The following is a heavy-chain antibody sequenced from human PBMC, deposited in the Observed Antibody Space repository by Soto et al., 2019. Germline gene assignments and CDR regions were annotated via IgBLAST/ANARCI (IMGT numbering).Heavy chain of an antibody. CDR1: GYTFTTHW. CDR3: ARPYSTSWDNYGMDV. V-gene: IGHV5-10-1*03. J-gene: IGHJ6*02. D-gene: IGHD2-2*01. Sequence: EVQLVQSGAEVKKPGESLRISCRGSGYTFTTHWISWVRQTPGKGLEWMGRIDPSDSYTNYSPSFKGHVTLSVDKSISTAFLQWNSLKASDTAIYYCARPYSTSWDNYGMDVWGQGTTVTVSS. CDR2: IDPSDSYT.